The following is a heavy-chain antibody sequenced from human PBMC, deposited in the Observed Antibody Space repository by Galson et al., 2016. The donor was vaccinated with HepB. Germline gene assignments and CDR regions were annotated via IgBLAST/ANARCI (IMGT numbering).Heavy chain of an antibody. V-gene: IGHV3-23*01. CDR3: AKDLGSGYDLHYFEY. CDR2: INGGGGDT. CDR1: GSDFRGSA. Sequence: SLRLSCAASGSDFRGSAMYWVRQAPGKGLEWVSEINGGGGDTHYADSVKGRFTISRDNSKHTLNLQMNSLRPEDTAIYFCAKDLGSGYDLHYFEYWGQGTQVTVSP. D-gene: IGHD5-12*01. J-gene: IGHJ4*02.